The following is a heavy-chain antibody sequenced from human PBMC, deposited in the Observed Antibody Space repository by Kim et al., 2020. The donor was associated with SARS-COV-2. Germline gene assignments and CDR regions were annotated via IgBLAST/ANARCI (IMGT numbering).Heavy chain of an antibody. J-gene: IGHJ3*02. CDR3: ARVGYSSSLGAFDI. Sequence: ADSVKGRFTISRDNSKNTLYLQMNSLRAEDTAVYYCARVGYSSSLGAFDIWGQGTMVTVSS. V-gene: IGHV3-33*01. D-gene: IGHD6-6*01.